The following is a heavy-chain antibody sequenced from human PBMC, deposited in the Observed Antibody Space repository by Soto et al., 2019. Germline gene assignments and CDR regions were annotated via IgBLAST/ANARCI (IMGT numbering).Heavy chain of an antibody. CDR2: IIPIFGTA. CDR3: ARCKATYYDFWSGYYTPYYYGMDV. Sequence: SVKVSCKASGGTFSSYAISWVRQAPGQGLEWMGGIIPIFGTANYAQKFQGRVTITADKSTSTAYTELSSLRSEDTAVYYCARCKATYYDFWSGYYTPYYYGMDVWGQGTTVTVSS. D-gene: IGHD3-3*01. CDR1: GGTFSSYA. J-gene: IGHJ6*02. V-gene: IGHV1-69*06.